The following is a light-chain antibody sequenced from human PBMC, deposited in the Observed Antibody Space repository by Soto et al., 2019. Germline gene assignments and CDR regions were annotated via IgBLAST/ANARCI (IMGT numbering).Light chain of an antibody. CDR3: SSLASSCPYV. CDR2: EVS. J-gene: IGLJ1*01. CDR1: SSDVGGYNS. Sequence: QSALTQPASVSGSPGQSITISCTGTSSDVGGYNSVSWYQQHTGKAPKLMIYEVSYRPSGVSDRFSGSKSGNTASLTISGLQAEDEADYYCSSLASSCPYVFGTGTKLTVL. V-gene: IGLV2-14*01.